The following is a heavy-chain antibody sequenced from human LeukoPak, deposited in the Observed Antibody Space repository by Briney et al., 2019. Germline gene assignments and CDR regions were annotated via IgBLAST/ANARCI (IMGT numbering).Heavy chain of an antibody. Sequence: PGGSLRLSCAASGFTLGNAWMSWVRQAPGKGLEWVGRIKSKTDGGTTDYAAPVKGRFTISRDDSENMLYLQVNSLKTEDTAVYYCTAGPRGGSRRFDPWGQGTLVTVSS. CDR3: TAGPRGGSRRFDP. CDR1: GFTLGNAW. CDR2: IKSKTDGGTT. D-gene: IGHD1-26*01. V-gene: IGHV3-15*01. J-gene: IGHJ5*02.